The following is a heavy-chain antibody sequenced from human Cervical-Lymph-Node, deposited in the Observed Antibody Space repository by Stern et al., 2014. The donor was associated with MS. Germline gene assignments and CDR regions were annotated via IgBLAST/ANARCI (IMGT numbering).Heavy chain of an antibody. CDR1: GGSISSYY. Sequence: VQLVESGPGLVKPSETLSLTCTVSGGSISSYYWSWIRQPAGKGLGWIGRIYTRGSTNYNPSLKSRVTISVDTSKNQFSLKLSSVTAADTAVYYCARDSTASWYDYWGQGTLVTVSS. CDR2: IYTRGST. J-gene: IGHJ4*02. CDR3: ARDSTASWYDY. D-gene: IGHD6-13*01. V-gene: IGHV4-4*07.